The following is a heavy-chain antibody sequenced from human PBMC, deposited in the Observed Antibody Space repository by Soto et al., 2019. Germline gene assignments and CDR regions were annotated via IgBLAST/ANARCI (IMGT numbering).Heavy chain of an antibody. J-gene: IGHJ4*02. CDR2: IDPSDSYT. CDR1: GDSFTGYW. D-gene: IGHD6-13*01. Sequence: PGESLMISCTSSGDSFTGYWVVWVRQLPGKGLEYMGRIDPSDSYTDYSPSFQGHVTFSADKSITTASLHWNSLKESDTGIYYCASISGTAAGRRGAYWGQGTQVNVYS. V-gene: IGHV5-10-1*01. CDR3: ASISGTAAGRRGAY.